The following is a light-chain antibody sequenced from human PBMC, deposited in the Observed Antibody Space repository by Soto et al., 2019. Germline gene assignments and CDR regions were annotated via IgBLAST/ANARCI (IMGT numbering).Light chain of an antibody. J-gene: IGLJ1*01. CDR3: SSFTTRTTLV. V-gene: IGLV2-14*01. CDR1: SGDVGAYNY. Sequence: QSVLTQPASVSGSPGQSITISCSGISGDVGAYNYVSWYQHHPGKAPRLMISEVSNRPSGVSNRFSGSKSGNTASLTISGLQAEDEAVYYCSSFTTRTTLVFGSGTKVTVL. CDR2: EVS.